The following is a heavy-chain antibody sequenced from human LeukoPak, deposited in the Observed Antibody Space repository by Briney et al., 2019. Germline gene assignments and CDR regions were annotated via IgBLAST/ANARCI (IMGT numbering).Heavy chain of an antibody. Sequence: GGSLTLSCAASGFTFNTYSMNWVRQAPGKGLEWISSFSSGVDYNHYADSVKGRFTICRDTAKNSLYLQMNNLRAEDTAVYYCARDGDTSASFAPYFDLWGQGTLVTVSS. D-gene: IGHD3-22*01. CDR1: GFTFNTYS. CDR2: FSSGVDYN. CDR3: ARDGDTSASFAPYFDL. V-gene: IGHV3-21*01. J-gene: IGHJ4*02.